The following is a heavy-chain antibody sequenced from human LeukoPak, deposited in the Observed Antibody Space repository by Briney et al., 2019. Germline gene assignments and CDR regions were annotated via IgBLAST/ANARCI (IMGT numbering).Heavy chain of an antibody. CDR2: ISGSGGST. V-gene: IGHV3-23*01. Sequence: GGSLRLSCAAPGFTFSSYAMSWVRQAPGKGLEWVSAISGSGGSTYYADSVKGRFTTSRDNSKNTLYLQMNSLRAEDTAVYYCASWGEDYGDQDAFDIWGQGTMVTVSS. CDR1: GFTFSSYA. CDR3: ASWGEDYGDQDAFDI. D-gene: IGHD4-17*01. J-gene: IGHJ3*02.